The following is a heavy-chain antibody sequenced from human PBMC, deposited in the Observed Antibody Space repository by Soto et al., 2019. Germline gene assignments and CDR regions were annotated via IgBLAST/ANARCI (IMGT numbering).Heavy chain of an antibody. Sequence: HPGGSLRLSCAASGFTFSSYGMHWVRQAPGKGLEWVAVIWYDGSNKYYADSVKGRFTISRDNSKNTLYLQMNSLRAEDTAVYYCARDDIVSPKDNYYYGMDVWGQGTTVTV. CDR3: ARDDIVSPKDNYYYGMDV. D-gene: IGHD5-12*01. CDR1: GFTFSSYG. V-gene: IGHV3-33*01. J-gene: IGHJ6*02. CDR2: IWYDGSNK.